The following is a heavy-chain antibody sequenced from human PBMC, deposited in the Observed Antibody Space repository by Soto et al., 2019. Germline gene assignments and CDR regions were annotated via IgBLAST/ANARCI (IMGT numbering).Heavy chain of an antibody. Sequence: AGGSLRLSCAASGFTFDDYAMHWVRQAPGKGLEYVSGITSNGDNTYHADSVQGRFTISRDNSKSTLYLQMTSLRVEDTAVYYCVKGNQLLRYYFEYWGRGALVTVSS. D-gene: IGHD2-2*01. J-gene: IGHJ4*02. CDR3: VKGNQLLRYYFEY. CDR2: ITSNGDNT. CDR1: GFTFDDYA. V-gene: IGHV3-64D*06.